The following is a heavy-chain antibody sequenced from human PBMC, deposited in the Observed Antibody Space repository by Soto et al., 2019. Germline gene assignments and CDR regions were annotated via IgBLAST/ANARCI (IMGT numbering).Heavy chain of an antibody. Sequence: QVQLVQSGAEVKKPGSSVKVSCKASGGTFSSYTISWVRQAPGQGLDGMGRIIPILGIANYAQKCQGRVTITADKSTRTAYMELSSLRSEDTAVYYCAIGSGYGSNGGMDVWGQGTTVTVSS. D-gene: IGHD5-12*01. CDR3: AIGSGYGSNGGMDV. CDR2: IIPILGIA. CDR1: GGTFSSYT. J-gene: IGHJ6*02. V-gene: IGHV1-69*02.